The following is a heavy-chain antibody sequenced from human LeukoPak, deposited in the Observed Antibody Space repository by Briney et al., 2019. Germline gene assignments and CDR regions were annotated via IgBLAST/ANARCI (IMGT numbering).Heavy chain of an antibody. CDR1: GGSISSSSYY. CDR2: IYYSGST. CDR3: ARRPPNTIFGMDHFFGF. J-gene: IGHJ4*02. D-gene: IGHD3-3*01. Sequence: SETLSLTCTVSGGSISSSSYYWGWIRQPPGKGLEWIGSIYYSGSTYYNPSLKSRVTISVDTSKNQFSLKLSSVTAADTAVYYCARRPPNTIFGMDHFFGFWGQGTLVTVSS. V-gene: IGHV4-39*01.